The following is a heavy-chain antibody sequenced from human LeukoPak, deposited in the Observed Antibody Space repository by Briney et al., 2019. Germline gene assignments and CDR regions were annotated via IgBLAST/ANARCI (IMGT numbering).Heavy chain of an antibody. J-gene: IGHJ4*02. D-gene: IGHD5-24*01. CDR1: GFTFSDYY. Sequence: GGSLRLSCAASGFTFSDYYMSCIRQAPGKGLEWVSYISSSSSYTNYADSVKGRFTISRDNAKNSLYLQMNSLRAEDTAVYYCARVRDGYNSGYYFDYWGQGTLVTVSS. CDR3: ARVRDGYNSGYYFDY. CDR2: ISSSSSYT. V-gene: IGHV3-11*05.